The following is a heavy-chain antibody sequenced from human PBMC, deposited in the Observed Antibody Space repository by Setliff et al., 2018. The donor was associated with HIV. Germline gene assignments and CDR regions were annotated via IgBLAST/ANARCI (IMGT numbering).Heavy chain of an antibody. CDR1: GYTFTAYY. Sequence: GASVKVSCKASGYTFTAYYIHWVRQAPGQGLEWMGWINPYSGGTNYAQNFQGWVTMTRDTSITTAYMELSRLTPDDTALYFCVREVRAAYKGPLWFGQSDPRPDTFDIWGQGTVVTVSS. CDR3: VREVRAAYKGPLWFGQSDPRPDTFDI. CDR2: INPYSGGT. V-gene: IGHV1-2*04. J-gene: IGHJ3*02. D-gene: IGHD3-10*01.